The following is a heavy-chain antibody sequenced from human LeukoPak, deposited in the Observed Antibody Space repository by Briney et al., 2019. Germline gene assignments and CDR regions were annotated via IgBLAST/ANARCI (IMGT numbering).Heavy chain of an antibody. Sequence: SVKVSCKASGGTFSSYAISWVRQAPGQGLEWMGRIIPILGIANYAQKFQGRVTITADKSTSTAYMELCSLRSEDTAVYYCASVLSGIAVAGSFDPWGQGTLVTVSS. CDR3: ASVLSGIAVAGSFDP. J-gene: IGHJ5*02. D-gene: IGHD6-19*01. CDR2: IIPILGIA. CDR1: GGTFSSYA. V-gene: IGHV1-69*04.